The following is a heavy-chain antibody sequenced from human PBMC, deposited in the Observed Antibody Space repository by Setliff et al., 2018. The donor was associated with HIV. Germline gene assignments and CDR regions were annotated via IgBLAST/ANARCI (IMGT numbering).Heavy chain of an antibody. J-gene: IGHJ5*02. V-gene: IGHV1-8*01. D-gene: IGHD3-16*01. CDR1: GYDFRIYD. CDR3: ATDNPAFGIQYPYNWFDL. Sequence: GASVKVSCKASGYDFRIYDINWARQVAGQGLEWMGWINPGTGNTGYPQNFSGRVTMTRNTSINTVFMELSSLRSEDTAVYYCATDNPAFGIQYPYNWFDLWGQGTLVTVSS. CDR2: INPGTGNT.